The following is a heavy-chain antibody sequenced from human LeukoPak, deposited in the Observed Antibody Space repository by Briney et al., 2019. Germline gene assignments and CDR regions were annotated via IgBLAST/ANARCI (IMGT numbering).Heavy chain of an antibody. CDR3: ARGASGYAFWSGYFEAWFDP. CDR2: IFHSGTA. V-gene: IGHV4-38-2*02. J-gene: IGHJ5*02. CDR1: GYSISSGYY. D-gene: IGHD3-3*01. Sequence: SETLSLTCTVSGYSISSGYYGGWIRQPPGKGLEWIGRIFHSGTALYNPSLKNRVTISVDTSKKQFSLKLSSVTAADTAMYYCARGASGYAFWSGYFEAWFDPWGRGTLVTVSS.